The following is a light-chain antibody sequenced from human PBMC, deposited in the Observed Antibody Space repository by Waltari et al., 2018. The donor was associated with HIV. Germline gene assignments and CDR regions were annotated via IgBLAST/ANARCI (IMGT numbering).Light chain of an antibody. CDR2: EVT. CDR1: SSDIGAYNR. Sequence: QSALTQPPSVSGSLGQSVTISCTGTSSDIGAYNRVSWYRQSPGTAPKLRLFEVTHRPSGVAVRFSGSKSGNTAYLTISGLQAYYEADYSCSSYTTSSTWLFGGGTKLTVL. J-gene: IGLJ3*02. CDR3: SSYTTSSTWL. V-gene: IGLV2-18*02.